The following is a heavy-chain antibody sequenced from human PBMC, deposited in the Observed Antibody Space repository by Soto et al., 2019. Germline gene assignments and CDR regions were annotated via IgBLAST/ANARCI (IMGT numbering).Heavy chain of an antibody. CDR2: INPGSAKT. Sequence: GAAVKVSCKASGCIFTTYTINWVGQAPGQGLEWMGWINPGSAKTKYSQNFQGRVAITGDTSASTAYVELNSLRSDDTAVYYCARQTAYNYYDSTAAFDIWGQGTMVTVSS. CDR1: GCIFTTYT. CDR3: ARQTAYNYYDSTAAFDI. D-gene: IGHD3-22*01. J-gene: IGHJ3*02. V-gene: IGHV1-3*01.